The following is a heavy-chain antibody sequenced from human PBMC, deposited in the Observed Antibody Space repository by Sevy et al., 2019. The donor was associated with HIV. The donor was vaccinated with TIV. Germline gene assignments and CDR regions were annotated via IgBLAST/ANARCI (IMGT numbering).Heavy chain of an antibody. CDR1: GFTFSSYG. CDR3: ARDLYYDFWSGQLDY. J-gene: IGHJ4*02. V-gene: IGHV3-33*01. D-gene: IGHD3-3*01. Sequence: GGSLRLFCAASGFTFSSYGMHWVRQAPGKGLEWVAVIWYDGSNKYYADSVKGRFTISRDNSKNTLYLQMNSLRAEDTAVYYCARDLYYDFWSGQLDYWGQGTLVTVSS. CDR2: IWYDGSNK.